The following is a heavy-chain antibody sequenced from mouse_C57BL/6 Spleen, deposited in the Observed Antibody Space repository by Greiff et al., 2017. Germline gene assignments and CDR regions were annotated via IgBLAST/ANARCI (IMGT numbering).Heavy chain of an antibody. D-gene: IGHD3-1*01. J-gene: IGHJ4*01. V-gene: IGHV1-47*01. CDR2: FHPYNDDT. CDR1: GYTFTTYP. Sequence: VKLLESGAELVKPGASVKMSCKASGYTFTTYPIEWMKQNHGKSLEWIGNFHPYNDDTKYNEKFKGKATLTVEKSSSTVYLELSRLTSDDSAVYYCARQGYLTRGYYAMDYWGQGTSVTVSS. CDR3: ARQGYLTRGYYAMDY.